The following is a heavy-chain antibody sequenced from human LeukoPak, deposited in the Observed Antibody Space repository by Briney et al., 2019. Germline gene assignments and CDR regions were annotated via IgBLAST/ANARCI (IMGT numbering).Heavy chain of an antibody. Sequence: GGTLRLSCAASGFTFSSYGMSWVRQAPGKGLEWVSAISGSGGSTYYADSVKGRFTISRDNSKNTLYLQMNSLRAEDTAVYYCAKNGDRGAYCTGGTCYPYFYYYMDVWGKGTTVTI. CDR3: AKNGDRGAYCTGGTCYPYFYYYMDV. V-gene: IGHV3-23*01. D-gene: IGHD2-15*01. J-gene: IGHJ6*03. CDR1: GFTFSSYG. CDR2: ISGSGGST.